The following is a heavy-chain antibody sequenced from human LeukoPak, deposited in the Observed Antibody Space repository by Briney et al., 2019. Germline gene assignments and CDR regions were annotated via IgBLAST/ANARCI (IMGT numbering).Heavy chain of an antibody. CDR3: AKEGAWGNWYFDL. D-gene: IGHD3-16*01. CDR1: GFTFNGYT. Sequence: GGSLRLSCAASGFTFNGYTWHWVRQAPGKGLEWVAVVGGNAYTKFYADSVKGRFTISRDNSKNTLYLEVNSLRDEDTAVYYCAKEGAWGNWYFDLWGRGALVTVSS. J-gene: IGHJ2*01. V-gene: IGHV3-30*02. CDR2: VGGNAYTK.